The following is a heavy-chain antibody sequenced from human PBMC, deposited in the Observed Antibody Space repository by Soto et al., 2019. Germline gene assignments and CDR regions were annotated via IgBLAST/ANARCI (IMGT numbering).Heavy chain of an antibody. V-gene: IGHV1-3*01. J-gene: IGHJ6*02. Sequence: QVQLVQSGAEVKKPGASVKVSCKASGYTFTSYAMHWVRQAPGQRLEWMGWINAGNGNTKYSQKFQGRVTITRDTSARTAYVKLCRLRSEDTAVYYCARGGGYGFWSRYTHYYYCYSMDVRGQGPTVTV. CDR3: ARGGGYGFWSRYTHYYYCYSMDV. CDR2: INAGNGNT. D-gene: IGHD3-3*01. CDR1: GYTFTSYA.